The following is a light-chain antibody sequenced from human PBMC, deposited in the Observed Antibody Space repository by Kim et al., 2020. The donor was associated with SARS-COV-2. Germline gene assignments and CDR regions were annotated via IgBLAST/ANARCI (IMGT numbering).Light chain of an antibody. V-gene: IGKV3-15*01. J-gene: IGKJ2*01. Sequence: EIVMTQSPATLSVSPGERATLSCRASQSVSSNLAWYQQKPGQAPRLLIYGASTRATGIPARFSGSGSGTEFPLTISSLQSEDFAVYYCQQYNNWPPLVTFGQGTKLAI. CDR1: QSVSSN. CDR2: GAS. CDR3: QQYNNWPPLVT.